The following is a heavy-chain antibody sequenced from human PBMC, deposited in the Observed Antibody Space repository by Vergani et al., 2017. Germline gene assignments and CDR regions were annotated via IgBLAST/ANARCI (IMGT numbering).Heavy chain of an antibody. J-gene: IGHJ4*02. CDR2: INHSGST. D-gene: IGHD3-3*01. V-gene: IGHV4-39*07. Sequence: QVQLQESGPGLVKPSETLSLTCTVSGGSISSGDYYWSWIRQPPGKGLEWIGEINHSGSTNYNPSLKRRVTISVDTSKNQFSLKLSSVTAADTAVYYCARGLGYYDFWSGYVFDYWGQGTLVTVSS. CDR3: ARGLGYYDFWSGYVFDY. CDR1: GGSISSGDYY.